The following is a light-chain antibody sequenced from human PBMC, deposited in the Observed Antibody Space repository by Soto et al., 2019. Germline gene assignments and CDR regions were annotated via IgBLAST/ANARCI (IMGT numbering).Light chain of an antibody. CDR2: AAS. CDR3: QKYNSAPLIT. J-gene: IGKJ5*01. V-gene: IGKV1-27*01. Sequence: DIQMTQSPSSLSASVGDRVTITCRASQDISNYLAWYQQKPGKVPKLLIYAASTLQSGVPSRFSGSGSGTDFTLTISSLQHEDVATYYCQKYNSAPLITFGQGTRLEIK. CDR1: QDISNY.